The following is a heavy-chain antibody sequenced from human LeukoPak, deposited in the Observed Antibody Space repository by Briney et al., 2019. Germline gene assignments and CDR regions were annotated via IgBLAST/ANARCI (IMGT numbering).Heavy chain of an antibody. Sequence: SETLSLTCTVSGDSISRSSYYWGWIRQPPGKGLEWIGSVYYRGNTYYNPSLKSRVTTSVDTSKNQFSLKVSSMTAADTAVYYCARGDWKYGDFDRWGQGTLVTVSS. D-gene: IGHD1-7*01. CDR1: GDSISRSSYY. CDR2: VYYRGNT. CDR3: ARGDWKYGDFDR. J-gene: IGHJ4*02. V-gene: IGHV4-39*07.